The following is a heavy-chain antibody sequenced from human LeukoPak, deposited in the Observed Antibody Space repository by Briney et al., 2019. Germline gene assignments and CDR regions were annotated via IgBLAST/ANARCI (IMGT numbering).Heavy chain of an antibody. Sequence: NPSETLSLTCTVSGGSISSSSYYWGWIRQPPGKGLEWIGSIYYSGSTYYNPSLKSRVTISVDTSKNQFSLKLSSVTAADTAVYYCARSPYDILTGYHDLVFDPWGQGTLVTVSS. CDR3: ARSPYDILTGYHDLVFDP. V-gene: IGHV4-39*07. CDR1: GGSISSSSYY. J-gene: IGHJ5*02. CDR2: IYYSGST. D-gene: IGHD3-9*01.